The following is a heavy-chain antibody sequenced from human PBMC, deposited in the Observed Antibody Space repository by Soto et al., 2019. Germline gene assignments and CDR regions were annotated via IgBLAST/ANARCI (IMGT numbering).Heavy chain of an antibody. J-gene: IGHJ3*02. V-gene: IGHV4-30-4*01. CDR2: IYYSGST. CDR1: GGSISSGDYY. CDR3: ARVGLTSDCSGGSCYLYDAFDI. D-gene: IGHD2-15*01. Sequence: PSETLSLTCTVSGGSISSGDYYWSWIRQPPGKGLEWIGYIYYSGSTYYNPSLKSRVTISVDTSKNQFSLKLSSVTAADTAVYYCARVGLTSDCSGGSCYLYDAFDIWGQGTMVT.